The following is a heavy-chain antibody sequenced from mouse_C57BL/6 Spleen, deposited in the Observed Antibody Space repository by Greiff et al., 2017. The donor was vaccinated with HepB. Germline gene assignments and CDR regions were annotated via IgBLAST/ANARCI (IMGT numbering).Heavy chain of an antibody. CDR3: AREGLLWFAY. Sequence: DVMLVESGGGLVKPGGSLKLSCAASGFTFSGYGMHWVRQAPEKGLEWVAYISSGSSTIYYADTVKGRFTISRDNAKNTLFLQMTSLRSEDTAMYYCAREGLLWFAYWGQGTLVTVSA. V-gene: IGHV5-17*01. CDR2: ISSGSSTI. CDR1: GFTFSGYG. D-gene: IGHD2-3*01. J-gene: IGHJ3*01.